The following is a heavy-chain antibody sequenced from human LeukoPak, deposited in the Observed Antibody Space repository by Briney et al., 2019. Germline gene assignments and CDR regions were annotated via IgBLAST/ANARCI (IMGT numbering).Heavy chain of an antibody. V-gene: IGHV1-24*01. D-gene: IGHD3-22*01. J-gene: IGHJ4*02. Sequence: SVKVSCKVSGYTLTELSMHWVRQAPGKGLEWMGGFDPEDGKTIYAQKFQGRVTMTEDTSTDTAYMELSSLRSEDTAVYYCATESYYYDSSGYYYWGQGTLVTVSS. CDR2: FDPEDGKT. CDR1: GYTLTELS. CDR3: ATESYYYDSSGYYY.